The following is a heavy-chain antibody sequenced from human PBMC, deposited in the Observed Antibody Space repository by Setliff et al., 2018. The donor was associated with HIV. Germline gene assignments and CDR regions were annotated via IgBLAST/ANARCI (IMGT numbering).Heavy chain of an antibody. CDR1: GYNFTSNW. CDR3: ERQPPNWKGGSEDLFDY. Sequence: GESLKISCKGSGYNFTSNWIGWVRQMPGKGLEWMGIIYPGDSDTRYSPSFQGQVTISADKSISTAYLQWSSLKASDTAMYYCERQPPNWKGGSEDLFDYWGQGTQVTVSS. J-gene: IGHJ4*02. D-gene: IGHD1-1*01. V-gene: IGHV5-51*01. CDR2: IYPGDSDT.